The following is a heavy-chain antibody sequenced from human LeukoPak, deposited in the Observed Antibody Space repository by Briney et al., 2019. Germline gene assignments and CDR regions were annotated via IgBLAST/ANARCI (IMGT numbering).Heavy chain of an antibody. Sequence: PSETLSLTCALYGGSFSGYYWSWIRQPPGKGLEWIGEINHSGSTNYNPSLKSRVTISVDTSKNQFSLKLSSVTAADTAVYYCARKNYYYYYMDVWGKGTTVTVSS. CDR2: INHSGST. V-gene: IGHV4-34*01. CDR1: GGSFSGYY. CDR3: ARKNYYYYYMDV. J-gene: IGHJ6*03.